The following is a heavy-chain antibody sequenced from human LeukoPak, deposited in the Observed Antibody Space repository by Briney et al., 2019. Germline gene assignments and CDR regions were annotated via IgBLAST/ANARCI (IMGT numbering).Heavy chain of an antibody. V-gene: IGHV1-69*01. CDR2: IIPIFGTA. D-gene: IGHD2-2*01. J-gene: IGHJ1*01. CDR1: RGTFSSYA. CDR3: AGEPRSGYCSSTSCPLEYFQH. Sequence: GASVKVSCKASRGTFSSYAISWVRQAPGQGLEWMGGIIPIFGTANYAQKFRGRVTITADESTSTAYMELSSLRSEDTAVYYCAGEPRSGYCSSTSCPLEYFQHWGQGTLVTVSS.